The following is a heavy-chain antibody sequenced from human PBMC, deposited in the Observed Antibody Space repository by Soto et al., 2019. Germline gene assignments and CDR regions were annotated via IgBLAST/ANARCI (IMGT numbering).Heavy chain of an antibody. V-gene: IGHV1-69*18. CDR2: IIPIFGTV. D-gene: IGHD5-18*01. CDR3: ARGPTKQLWSVRYYYGMDV. J-gene: IGHJ6*02. Sequence: QVQLVQSGAEVKKPGSSVMVSCKASGGTFSSSAITWVRQAPGQGLEWMGMIIPIFGTVNYAQKFQGRVTITADESTSTAYLELSSLTSDDTAVYYCARGPTKQLWSVRYYYGMDVWGLGTTVTVSS. CDR1: GGTFSSSA.